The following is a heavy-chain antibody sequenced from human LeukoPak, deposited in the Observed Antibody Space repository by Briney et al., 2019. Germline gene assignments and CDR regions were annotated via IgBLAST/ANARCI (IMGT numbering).Heavy chain of an antibody. Sequence: SVKVSCKASGGTFSSYAISWVRQAPGQGLEWMGGIIPILGTANYAQKFQGRVTITTDESTSTAYMELSSLRSEDTAVYYCARALYYYGSGSWGCFDYWGQGTLVTVSS. J-gene: IGHJ4*02. CDR1: GGTFSSYA. V-gene: IGHV1-69*05. CDR3: ARALYYYGSGSWGCFDY. CDR2: IIPILGTA. D-gene: IGHD3-10*01.